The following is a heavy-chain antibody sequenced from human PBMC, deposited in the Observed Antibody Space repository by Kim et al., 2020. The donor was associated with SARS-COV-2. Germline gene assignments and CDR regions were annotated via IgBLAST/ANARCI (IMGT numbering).Heavy chain of an antibody. D-gene: IGHD6-13*01. V-gene: IGHV4-34*01. CDR1: GGSFSGYY. CDR2: INHSGST. Sequence: SETLSLTCAVYGGSFSGYYWSWIRQPPGKGLEWIGEINHSGSTNYNPSLKSRVTISVDTSKNQFSLKLSSVTAADTAVYYCASKVAAAGTNYYYGMDVWGQGTTVTVSS. CDR3: ASKVAAAGTNYYYGMDV. J-gene: IGHJ6*02.